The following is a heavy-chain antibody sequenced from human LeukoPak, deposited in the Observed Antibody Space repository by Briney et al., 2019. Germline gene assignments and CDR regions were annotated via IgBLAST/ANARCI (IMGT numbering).Heavy chain of an antibody. Sequence: PGGSLRLSCTASGLTFGDYAMSWVRQAPGKGLEWVSAISGSGGSTCYADSVKGRFTISRDNSKNTLYLQMNSLRAEDTAVYYCAKAASSGYSSCDYWGQGTLVTVSS. CDR3: AKAASSGYSSCDY. CDR2: ISGSGGST. CDR1: GLTFGDYA. D-gene: IGHD3-22*01. V-gene: IGHV3-23*01. J-gene: IGHJ4*02.